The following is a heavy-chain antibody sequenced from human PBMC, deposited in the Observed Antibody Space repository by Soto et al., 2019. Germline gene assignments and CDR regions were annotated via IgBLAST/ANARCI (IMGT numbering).Heavy chain of an antibody. CDR2: IKSKTDGGTT. V-gene: IGHV3-15*07. D-gene: IGHD3-10*01. Sequence: PGGSLRLSCAASGFTFSNAWMNWVRQAPGKGLEWVGRIKSKTDGGTTDYAAPVKGRFTISRDDSKNTLYLQMNSLKTEDTAVYYCTTGDYYGSGSYYKRTGPYYGMDVWGQGTTVTVSS. CDR1: GFTFSNAW. CDR3: TTGDYYGSGSYYKRTGPYYGMDV. J-gene: IGHJ6*02.